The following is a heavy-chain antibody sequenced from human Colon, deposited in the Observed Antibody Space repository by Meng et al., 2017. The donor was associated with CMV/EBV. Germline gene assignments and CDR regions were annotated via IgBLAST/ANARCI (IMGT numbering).Heavy chain of an antibody. CDR2: IGTVGDT. CDR3: AKDYYRYFDY. D-gene: IGHD3-10*01. V-gene: IGHV3-13*01. J-gene: IGHJ4*02. Sequence: GESLKISCTASGFTFSTYDFHWVRQPTGKGLEWVPSIGTVGDTYSIGSVKGRFTISRDNSKNTLYLQMNSLRAEDTAVYYCAKDYYRYFDYWGQGTLVTVSS. CDR1: GFTFSTYD.